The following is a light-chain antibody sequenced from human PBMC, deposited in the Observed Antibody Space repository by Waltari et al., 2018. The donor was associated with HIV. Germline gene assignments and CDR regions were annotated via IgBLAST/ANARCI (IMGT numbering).Light chain of an antibody. Sequence: DVQMTQSPSNLPASVRATVVITCRASQNIANWLAWYHQRPGRAPKLLIYRTSVLESGVSSRFSGSGSGTEFTLTIRSLQPDDVGTYFCQQYSTHYGFGQGTRVE. V-gene: IGKV1-5*03. CDR1: QNIANW. CDR2: RTS. CDR3: QQYSTHYG. J-gene: IGKJ2*01.